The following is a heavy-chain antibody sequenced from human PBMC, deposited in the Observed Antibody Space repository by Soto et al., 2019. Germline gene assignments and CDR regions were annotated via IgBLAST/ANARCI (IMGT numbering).Heavy chain of an antibody. Sequence: QLRLQESGPGLVKPSETLSLTCRVSDGSLNSDSSYWGWIRQPPGKGLEWIGVVNHSGSTYHNLSLMGRVTLSVDASRSQFSLKLTSMTAADTAVYYCARLGGYVSVGYYYLWDSWGQGTLVTVSS. J-gene: IGHJ4*02. CDR2: VNHSGST. D-gene: IGHD3-22*01. V-gene: IGHV4-39*01. CDR3: ARLGGYVSVGYYYLWDS. CDR1: DGSLNSDSSY.